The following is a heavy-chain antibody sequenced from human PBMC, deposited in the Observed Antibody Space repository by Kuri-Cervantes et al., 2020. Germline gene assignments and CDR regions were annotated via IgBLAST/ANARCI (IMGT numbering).Heavy chain of an antibody. Sequence: SETLSLTCTVSGGSISGYYWSWIRQPPGKGLEWIGEINHSGSTNYNPSLKSRVTISVDTSKNQFSLKLSSVTAADTAVYYCAREGAYYSTLDVWGQGTTVTVSS. J-gene: IGHJ6*02. CDR1: GGSISGYY. CDR3: AREGAYYSTLDV. D-gene: IGHD3-10*01. CDR2: INHSGST. V-gene: IGHV4-34*01.